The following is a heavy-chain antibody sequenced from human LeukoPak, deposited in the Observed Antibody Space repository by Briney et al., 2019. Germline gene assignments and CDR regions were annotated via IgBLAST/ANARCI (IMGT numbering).Heavy chain of an antibody. CDR1: GYTFSSHD. D-gene: IGHD3-16*01. V-gene: IGHV1-8*01. Sequence: ASVKVSCKASGYTFSSHDIYWVRQAPGQGLEWMGWMNLNSGDTYYAQNFQGRFSITSDTSKSTTYMDLASLAPDDTAVYYCARDFASLGYDYVWGISFDYWGQGTLVTVSS. J-gene: IGHJ4*02. CDR3: ARDFASLGYDYVWGISFDY. CDR2: MNLNSGDT.